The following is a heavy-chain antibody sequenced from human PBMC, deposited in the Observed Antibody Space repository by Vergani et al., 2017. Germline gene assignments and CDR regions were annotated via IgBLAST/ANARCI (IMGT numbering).Heavy chain of an antibody. CDR3: ASGIVGATNYYYGMDV. CDR2: IYTSGST. J-gene: IGHJ6*02. Sequence: QVQLQESGPGLVKPSQSLSLTCTVSGGSISGVSYYLSWVRQPAGKGLEWIGRIYTSGSTNYNPSLKSRVTISVDTSKNQFSLKLSSVTAADTAVYYCASGIVGATNYYYGMDVWGQGTTVTVSS. D-gene: IGHD1-26*01. V-gene: IGHV4-61*02. CDR1: GGSISGVSYY.